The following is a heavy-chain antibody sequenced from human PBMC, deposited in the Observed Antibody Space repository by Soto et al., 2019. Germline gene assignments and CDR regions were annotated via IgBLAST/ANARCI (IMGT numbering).Heavy chain of an antibody. V-gene: IGHV3-73*01. J-gene: IGHJ5*02. Sequence: EVQLVESGGGVVQPGGSLKLSCAASGFTFSGSAMHWVRQASGNGLEWIGHIRNKANSFATAYAASVKGRFTIDRDDSKNTAYLQMNSRQTEDTAVEYCTIRSGRGASWGQGTLVTVSS. CDR1: GFTFSGSA. D-gene: IGHD1-26*01. CDR2: IRNKANSFAT. CDR3: TIRSGRGAS.